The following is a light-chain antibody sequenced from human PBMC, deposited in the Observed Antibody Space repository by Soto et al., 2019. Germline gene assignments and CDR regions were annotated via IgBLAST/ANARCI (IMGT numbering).Light chain of an antibody. CDR2: DVS. CDR3: SSYSSSTTLV. V-gene: IGLV2-14*01. J-gene: IGLJ2*01. Sequence: QLVLTLPASVSGSPGQSITISCTGTSSDVGGYNYVSWYQQHPGKAPKLMIYDVSNRPSGVSNRFSGSKSGNTASLTISGLRAEDEADYYCSSYSSSTTLVFGGGTKLPAL. CDR1: SSDVGGYNY.